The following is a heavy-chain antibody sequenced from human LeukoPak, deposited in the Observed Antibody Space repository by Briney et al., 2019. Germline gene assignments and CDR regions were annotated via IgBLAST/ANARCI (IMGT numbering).Heavy chain of an antibody. CDR2: INWNGGNT. V-gene: IGHV3-20*04. CDR3: AKEIWFGEVQEPDAFDI. CDR1: GFTFDDYG. Sequence: PGGSLRLSCAASGFTFDDYGMSWVRQAPGEGLEWVSGINWNGGNTGYADSVKGRITISRDNAKNSLYLQMNSLRAEDTAVYYCAKEIWFGEVQEPDAFDIWGQGTMVTVSS. D-gene: IGHD3-10*01. J-gene: IGHJ3*02.